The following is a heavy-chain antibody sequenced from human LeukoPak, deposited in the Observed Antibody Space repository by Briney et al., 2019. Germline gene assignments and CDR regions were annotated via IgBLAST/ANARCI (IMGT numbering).Heavy chain of an antibody. CDR3: GRDLGGRSGY. Sequence: GGSLRLSCAVSGFTFRTYWMHWVRQVPGEGLVWVSRINEDGSITNYADSVKGRFSISRDNAKNTLYLQMNSLRAEDTAVYYCGRDLGGRSGYWGQGTLVTISS. CDR1: GFTFRTYW. CDR2: INEDGSIT. J-gene: IGHJ4*02. V-gene: IGHV3-74*01. D-gene: IGHD1-26*01.